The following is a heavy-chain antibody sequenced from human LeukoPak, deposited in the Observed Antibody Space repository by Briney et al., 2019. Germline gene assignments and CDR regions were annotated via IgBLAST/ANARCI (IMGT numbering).Heavy chain of an antibody. CDR2: IYYSGST. Sequence: SSETLSLTCTVSGGSISSYYWGWIRQPPGKGLEWIGNIYYSGSTYYNPSLKSRVTISVDTSKNQFSLKLSSVTAADTAVYYCARVQGGDPYYYYYMDVWGKGTTVTISS. CDR1: GGSISSYY. D-gene: IGHD2-21*01. CDR3: ARVQGGDPYYYYYMDV. J-gene: IGHJ6*03. V-gene: IGHV4-39*07.